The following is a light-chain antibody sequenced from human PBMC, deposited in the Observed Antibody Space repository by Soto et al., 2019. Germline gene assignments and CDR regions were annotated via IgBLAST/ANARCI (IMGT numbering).Light chain of an antibody. J-gene: IGLJ1*01. Sequence: SGLTQPASVSRSPGQSITISCTGTSSDVGGYNYVSWYQQHPGKAPKLMIYEVSNRPSGVSNRFSGSKSGNTASLTISGLQAEDEADYYCSSYTSSSTLVFGTGTKVNVL. V-gene: IGLV2-14*01. CDR3: SSYTSSSTLV. CDR1: SSDVGGYNY. CDR2: EVS.